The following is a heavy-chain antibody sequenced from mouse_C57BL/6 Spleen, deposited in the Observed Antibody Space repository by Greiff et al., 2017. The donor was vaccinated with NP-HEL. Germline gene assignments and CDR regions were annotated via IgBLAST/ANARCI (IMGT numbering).Heavy chain of an antibody. V-gene: IGHV1-61*01. CDR1: GYTFTSYW. CDR2: IYPSDSET. J-gene: IGHJ2*01. D-gene: IGHD1-1*01. CDR3: ARTTVPYFDY. Sequence: QVQLKQPGAELVRPGSSVKLSCKASGYTFTSYWMDWVKQRPGQGLEWIGNIYPSDSETHYNQKFKDKATLTVDKSSSTAYMQLSSLTSEDSAVYYCARTTVPYFDYWGQGTTLTVSS.